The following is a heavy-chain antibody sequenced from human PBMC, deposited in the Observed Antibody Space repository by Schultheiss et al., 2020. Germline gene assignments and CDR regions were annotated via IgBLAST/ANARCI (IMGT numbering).Heavy chain of an antibody. J-gene: IGHJ3*01. CDR3: AKSDSGSYYPSFY. V-gene: IGHV3-30*02. Sequence: GGSLRLSCAASGFTFSSYAMHWVRQAPGKGLEWVAFIRYDGSNKYYADSVKGRFTISRDNSKNTLYLQMNSLRAEDTAVYYCAKSDSGSYYPSFYWGQGTMVTVSS. D-gene: IGHD1-26*01. CDR1: GFTFSSYA. CDR2: IRYDGSNK.